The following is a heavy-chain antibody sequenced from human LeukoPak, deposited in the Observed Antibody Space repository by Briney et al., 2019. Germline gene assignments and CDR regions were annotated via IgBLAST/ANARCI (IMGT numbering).Heavy chain of an antibody. CDR3: ARQYSGYDYYFDY. J-gene: IGHJ4*02. CDR1: GGSISSSSYY. V-gene: IGHV4-61*05. Sequence: SETLSLTCTVSGGSISSSSYYWSWIRQPPGKGLEWIGYIYYSGSTNYNPSLKSRVTISVDTSKNQFSLKLSSVTAADTAVYYCARQYSGYDYYFDYWGQGTLVTVSS. CDR2: IYYSGST. D-gene: IGHD5-12*01.